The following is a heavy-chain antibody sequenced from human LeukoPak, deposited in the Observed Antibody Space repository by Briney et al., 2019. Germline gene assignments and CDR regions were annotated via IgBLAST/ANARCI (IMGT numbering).Heavy chain of an antibody. CDR3: AKVGSSWDFDY. V-gene: IGHV3-30*18. D-gene: IGHD6-13*01. CDR2: ISYDGTKK. Sequence: GGSLRLSCATSGFIFSHFAMHWVRQAPGKGLEWVALISYDGTKKYYSDSVKGRFTISRDNSKNTLYLQMNSLRGEDTAVYYCAKVGSSWDFDYWGQGTLVAVSS. J-gene: IGHJ4*02. CDR1: GFIFSHFA.